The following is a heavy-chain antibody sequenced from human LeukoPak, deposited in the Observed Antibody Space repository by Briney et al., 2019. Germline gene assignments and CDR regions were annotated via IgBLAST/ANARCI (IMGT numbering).Heavy chain of an antibody. Sequence: ASVKVSCKASGYTFTGYYMHWVRQAPGQGLEWMGWINPNSGGTNYAQKFQGRVTMTRDTSISTAYMELSRLRSDDTAVYYCARARMGTIFGSKDNPFDYWGQGTLVTVSS. V-gene: IGHV1-2*02. D-gene: IGHD3-3*01. CDR1: GYTFTGYY. CDR3: ARARMGTIFGSKDNPFDY. J-gene: IGHJ4*02. CDR2: INPNSGGT.